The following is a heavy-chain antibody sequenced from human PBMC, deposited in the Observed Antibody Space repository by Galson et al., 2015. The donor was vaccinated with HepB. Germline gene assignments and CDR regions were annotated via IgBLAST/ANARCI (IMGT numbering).Heavy chain of an antibody. V-gene: IGHV3-30*04. J-gene: IGHJ4*02. D-gene: IGHD3-16*01. Sequence: SLRLSCAASGFTFSSYAMHWVRQAPGKGLEWVAVISYDGSNKYYADSVKGRFTISRDNSKNTLYLQMNSLRAEDTAVYYCARVWGFYFDYWDQGTLVTVSS. CDR1: GFTFSSYA. CDR2: ISYDGSNK. CDR3: ARVWGFYFDY.